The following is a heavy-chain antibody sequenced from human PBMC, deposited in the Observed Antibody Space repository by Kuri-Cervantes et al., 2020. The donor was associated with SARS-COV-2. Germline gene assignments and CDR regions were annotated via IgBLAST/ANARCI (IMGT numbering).Heavy chain of an antibody. D-gene: IGHD3-3*01. CDR1: GGSISSGAYS. J-gene: IGHJ4*02. CDR3: ARWSGSVYFDY. CDR2: MYHSGRS. Sequence: SETLSLTCSVSGGSISSGAYSWTWIRQPPGKGLEWIGYMYHSGRSYYNPSLKSRVTISVDRSKNQFSLNLSSVTAADTAVYYCARWSGSVYFDYWGQGTLVTVSS. V-gene: IGHV4-30-2*01.